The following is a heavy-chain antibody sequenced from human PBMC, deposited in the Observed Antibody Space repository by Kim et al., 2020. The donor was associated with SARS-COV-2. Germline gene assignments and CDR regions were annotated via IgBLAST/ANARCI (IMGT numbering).Heavy chain of an antibody. D-gene: IGHD1-26*01. J-gene: IGHJ1*01. CDR3: ARDSGSYGYFQQ. Sequence: GGSLRLSCAASGFTFSSYDMHWVRQAPGKGLEWVAVISYDGSNKYYADSVKGRFTISRDNSKNTLYLQMNSLRAEDTAVYYCARDSGSYGYFQQWGPGTLVSVSS. CDR1: GFTFSSYD. V-gene: IGHV3-30*04. CDR2: ISYDGSNK.